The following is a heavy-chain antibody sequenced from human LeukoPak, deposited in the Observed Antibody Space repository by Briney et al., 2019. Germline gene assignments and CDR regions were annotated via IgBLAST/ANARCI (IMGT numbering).Heavy chain of an antibody. J-gene: IGHJ4*02. CDR1: GDSVSSNSAA. V-gene: IGHV6-1*01. D-gene: IGHD6-19*01. CDR2: TYYRSKWYK. CDR3: ARASTGYSSGWYVAHSFSHFDY. Sequence: SQTLSLTCAISGDSVSSNSAAWNWIRQSPSRCLEWLGRTYYRSKWYKDYAVSVKSRITINPDTSKNQFSLQLNSVTPEDTAVYYCARASTGYSSGWYVAHSFSHFDYWGQGTPVTVSS.